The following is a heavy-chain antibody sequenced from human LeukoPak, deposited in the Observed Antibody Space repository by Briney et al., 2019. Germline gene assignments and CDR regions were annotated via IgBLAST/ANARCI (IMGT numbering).Heavy chain of an antibody. Sequence: SETLSLTCTVSGGSISSSSYYWGWIRQPPGKGLEWIGSIYYSGSSYYNPSLKSRVTMSVDTSKNQFSLKLSSVTAADTAVYYCARDSPKNRGYSYGYVYFDYRGQGTLVTVSS. CDR3: ARDSPKNRGYSYGYVYFDY. CDR1: GGSISSSSYY. J-gene: IGHJ4*02. CDR2: IYYSGSS. D-gene: IGHD5-18*01. V-gene: IGHV4-39*07.